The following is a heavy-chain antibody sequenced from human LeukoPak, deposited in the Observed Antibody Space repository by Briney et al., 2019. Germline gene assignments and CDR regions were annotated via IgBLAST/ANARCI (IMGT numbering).Heavy chain of an antibody. CDR2: ISWNSGSI. CDR3: AQGRLSSSCSGHFDY. Sequence: GRSLRLSCAASGFTFDDYAMHWVRQAPGKGLEWVSGISWNSGSIVYADSVKGRFTISRDNATNSLYLHRNILRAEDTALYYCAQGRLSSSCSGHFDYWGQGTLVTVSS. J-gene: IGHJ4*02. V-gene: IGHV3-9*01. CDR1: GFTFDDYA. D-gene: IGHD6-13*01.